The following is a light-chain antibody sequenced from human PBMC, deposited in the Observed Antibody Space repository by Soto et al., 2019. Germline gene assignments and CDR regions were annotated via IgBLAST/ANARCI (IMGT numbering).Light chain of an antibody. CDR3: QQYVRLPYT. Sequence: EIVLTQSPGTLSLSPGERATLSCRASQSFRSNYFAWYQQKPGQAPRLLMYDASSRATGIPDRFSGSGSGTDFTLTISRLVPEDFAVYYCQQYVRLPYTFGQGTKLEIK. J-gene: IGKJ2*01. CDR1: QSFRSNY. CDR2: DAS. V-gene: IGKV3-20*01.